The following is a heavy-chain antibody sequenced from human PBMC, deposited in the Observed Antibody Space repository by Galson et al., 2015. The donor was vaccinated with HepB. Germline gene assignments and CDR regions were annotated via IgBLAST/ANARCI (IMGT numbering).Heavy chain of an antibody. CDR1: GFTFSSYA. D-gene: IGHD1-1*01. V-gene: IGHV3-23*01. CDR3: AKGIQGVPTPQRLDY. CDR2: ISGSGDST. Sequence: SLRLSCAASGFTFSSYAMSWVRQAPGKGLEWVSAISGSGDSTYFPDSVKGRFTISRDNSKNTLYLQMSSLRAEDTAVYYCAKGIQGVPTPQRLDYWGQGTLVTVSS. J-gene: IGHJ4*02.